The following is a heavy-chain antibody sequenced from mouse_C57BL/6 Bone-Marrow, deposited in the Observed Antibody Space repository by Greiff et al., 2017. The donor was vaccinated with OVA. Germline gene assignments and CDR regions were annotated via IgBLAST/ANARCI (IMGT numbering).Heavy chain of an antibody. V-gene: IGHV1-15*01. CDR1: GYTFTDYE. J-gene: IGHJ2*01. Sequence: VQLQQSGAELVRPGASVTLSCKASGYTFTDYEMHWVKQTPVQGLEWIGAIYPETGGTAYNQKFKGKAILTADKSSSTAYMELRSLTSEDSAVYYCTKDWSFDYWGQGTTLTVSS. CDR2: IYPETGGT. CDR3: TKDWSFDY.